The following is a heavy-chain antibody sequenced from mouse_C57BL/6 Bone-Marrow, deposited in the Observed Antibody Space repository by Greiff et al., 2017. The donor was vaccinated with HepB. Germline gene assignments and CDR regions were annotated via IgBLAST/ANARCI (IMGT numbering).Heavy chain of an antibody. D-gene: IGHD2-5*01. CDR1: GYTFTSYW. CDR2: IDPSDSYT. Sequence: QVQLQQPGAELVMPGASVKLSCKASGYTFTSYWMHWVKQRPGQGLEWIGEIDPSDSYTNYNQKFKGKSTLTVDKSSSTAYMQLSSLTSEDSAVYYCARSGSNYFFYYAMDYWGQGTSVTVSS. CDR3: ARSGSNYFFYYAMDY. V-gene: IGHV1-69*01. J-gene: IGHJ4*01.